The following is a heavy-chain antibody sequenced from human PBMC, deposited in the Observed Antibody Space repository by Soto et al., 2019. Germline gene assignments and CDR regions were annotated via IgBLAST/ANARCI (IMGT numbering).Heavy chain of an antibody. Sequence: EVQLVESGGGLVQPGGSLRLSCAASGFTFSSYEMNWVRQAPGKGLEWVSYISSSGSTIYYADSVKGRFTISRDNAKNSLYLQMNSLIAEDTAVYYCASRGYSYVLTFDYWGQGTLVTVSS. CDR1: GFTFSSYE. J-gene: IGHJ4*02. D-gene: IGHD5-18*01. V-gene: IGHV3-48*03. CDR2: ISSSGSTI. CDR3: ASRGYSYVLTFDY.